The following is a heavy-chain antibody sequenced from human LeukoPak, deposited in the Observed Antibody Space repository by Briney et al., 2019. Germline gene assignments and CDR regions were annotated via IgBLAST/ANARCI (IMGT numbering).Heavy chain of an antibody. CDR2: ISGSGGST. V-gene: IGHV3-23*01. CDR1: GFTFSSYA. Sequence: GGSLRLSCAASGFTFSSYAMSWVRQAPGKGLEGVSAISGSGGSTYYADSVKRRFTISRDNSKNTLYLQMNSLRAEDTAVYYCAKDASAMLSYFDYWGQGTLVTVSS. D-gene: IGHD2-2*01. CDR3: AKDASAMLSYFDY. J-gene: IGHJ4*02.